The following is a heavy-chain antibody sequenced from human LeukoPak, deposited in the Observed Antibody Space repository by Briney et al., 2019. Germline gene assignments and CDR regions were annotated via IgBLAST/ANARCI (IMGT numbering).Heavy chain of an antibody. J-gene: IGHJ4*02. CDR1: GYTFTGYY. CDR2: INPNSGGT. Sequence: GASVKVSCKASGYTFTGYYMHWVRQAPGQGLEWMGWINPNSGGTNYAQKFQGRVTMTRDTSISAAYMELSRLRSDDTAVYYCASGITMVRGANGDYWGQGTLVTVSS. CDR3: ASGITMVRGANGDY. D-gene: IGHD3-10*01. V-gene: IGHV1-2*02.